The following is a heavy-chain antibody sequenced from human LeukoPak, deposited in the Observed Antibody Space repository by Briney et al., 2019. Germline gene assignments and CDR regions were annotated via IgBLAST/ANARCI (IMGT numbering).Heavy chain of an antibody. Sequence: SGGSLRLSCAASGFTFSSYEMNWVRQAPGKGLEWVSYISSSGSTIYYADSVKGRFTISRDNAKNSLYPQMNSLRAEDTAVYYCAREHNWNDPERDAFDIWGQGTMVTVSS. CDR1: GFTFSSYE. CDR2: ISSSGSTI. J-gene: IGHJ3*02. D-gene: IGHD1-20*01. V-gene: IGHV3-48*03. CDR3: AREHNWNDPERDAFDI.